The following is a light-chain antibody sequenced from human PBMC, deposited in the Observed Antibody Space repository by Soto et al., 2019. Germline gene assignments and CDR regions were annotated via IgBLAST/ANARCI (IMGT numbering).Light chain of an antibody. CDR2: RNS. CDR1: SSNIGSNY. CDR3: AAWDDSLSGVV. Sequence: QSVLTQPPSASGTPGQRVTISCSGSSSNIGSNYVYWYQQLPGTVPQLLIYRNSERPSGVPDRFSGSKPGTSASLAISGLRSEDEADYYCAAWDDSLSGVVFGGGTKVTVL. V-gene: IGLV1-47*01. J-gene: IGLJ2*01.